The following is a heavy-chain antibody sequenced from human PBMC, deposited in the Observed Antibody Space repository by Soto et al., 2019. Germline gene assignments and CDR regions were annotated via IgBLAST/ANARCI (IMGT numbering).Heavy chain of an antibody. Sequence: PGESLKICWKYAGPRFPNRWCAWVRQVPGKGLEWMGNIYPGDSDIKYSPSLDGRVTISADKSSSTAFLEWRSLRASDSATYYCARQDGSGPFDYWGQGTRVTVSS. CDR3: ARQDGSGPFDY. V-gene: IGHV5-51*01. CDR1: GPRFPNRW. D-gene: IGHD3-10*01. J-gene: IGHJ4*02. CDR2: IYPGDSDI.